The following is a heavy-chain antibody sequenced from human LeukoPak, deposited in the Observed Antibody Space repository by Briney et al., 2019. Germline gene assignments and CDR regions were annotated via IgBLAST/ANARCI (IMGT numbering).Heavy chain of an antibody. Sequence: SETLSLTCTVSGGSISSSSYYWGWIRQPPGKGLEWIGSIYYSGSTYYNPSLKSRVTMSLDRTKNQFFLKLSSVTAADTAIYYCARDTSTFPRVFDHWGQGTLVTVSS. CDR1: GGSISSSSYY. CDR3: ARDTSTFPRVFDH. V-gene: IGHV4-39*07. J-gene: IGHJ4*02. CDR2: IYYSGST. D-gene: IGHD2/OR15-2a*01.